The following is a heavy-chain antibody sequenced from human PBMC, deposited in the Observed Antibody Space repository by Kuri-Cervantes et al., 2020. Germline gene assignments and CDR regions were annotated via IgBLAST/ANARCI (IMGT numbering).Heavy chain of an antibody. CDR1: GGSVSSGSYY. CDR3: ARFHSAAGKEVCDY. D-gene: IGHD6-13*01. Sequence: SETLSLTCTVSGGSVSSGSYYWSWIRQPPGKGLEWIGYIYYSGSTNYNPSLKSRVTISVDTSKNQFSLKLSSVTAADTAVYYCARFHSAAGKEVCDYWGQGTLVTVSS. J-gene: IGHJ4*02. V-gene: IGHV4-61*01. CDR2: IYYSGST.